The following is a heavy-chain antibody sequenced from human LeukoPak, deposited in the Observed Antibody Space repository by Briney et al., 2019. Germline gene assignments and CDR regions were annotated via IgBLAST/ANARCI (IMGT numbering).Heavy chain of an antibody. V-gene: IGHV1-2*02. J-gene: IGHJ5*02. Sequence: ASVKVSCKPSGYXFTGKYMHWVRQAPGQGLEWMGWINPDSGDTNYEQKFQGRVTMTRDTSINTAHMELSRLRSDDTAVYYCVRSIFSSFDPWGLGTLVTVSS. CDR2: INPDSGDT. D-gene: IGHD2-21*01. CDR1: GYXFTGKY. CDR3: VRSIFSSFDP.